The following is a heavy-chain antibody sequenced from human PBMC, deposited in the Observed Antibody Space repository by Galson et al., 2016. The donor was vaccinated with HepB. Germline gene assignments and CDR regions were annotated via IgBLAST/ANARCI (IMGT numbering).Heavy chain of an antibody. V-gene: IGHV3-53*01. D-gene: IGHD3-10*01. J-gene: IGHJ3*02. CDR2: LYRDGST. CDR1: GLTVSGDY. Sequence: SLRLSCAVSGLTVSGDYMSWVRQAPGKGLEWVSVLYRDGSTYYADSVEGRFTISRGNSRNTLYLQMNSLRAEDTAMYYCARNMYGAATNYIGDVFDIWGQGTMVTVSS. CDR3: ARNMYGAATNYIGDVFDI.